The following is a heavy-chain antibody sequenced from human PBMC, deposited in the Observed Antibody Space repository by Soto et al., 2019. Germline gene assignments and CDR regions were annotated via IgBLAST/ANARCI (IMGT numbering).Heavy chain of an antibody. Sequence: KGLEWVSAISGSGGGTYYADSVKGRFTISRANSKTTLYLQMNSLGAEDTVLAYCAKGIWGGYPDYRGQG. CDR2: ISGSGGGT. CDR3: AKGIWGGYPDY. J-gene: IGHJ4*02. V-gene: IGHV3-23*01. D-gene: IGHD3-16*01.